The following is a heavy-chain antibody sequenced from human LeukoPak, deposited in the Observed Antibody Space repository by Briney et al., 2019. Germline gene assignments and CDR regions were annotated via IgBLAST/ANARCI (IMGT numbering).Heavy chain of an antibody. CDR1: GFTFSSYA. Sequence: GGSLRLSCAASGFTFSSYAMHWVRQAPGKGLEWVAVISYDGSNKYYADSVKGRFTISRDNAKNSLYLQMNSLRAEDTALYYCARVRLPSYYFDYWGQGTLVTVSS. CDR3: ARVRLPSYYFDY. D-gene: IGHD5/OR15-5a*01. J-gene: IGHJ4*02. CDR2: ISYDGSNK. V-gene: IGHV3-30-3*01.